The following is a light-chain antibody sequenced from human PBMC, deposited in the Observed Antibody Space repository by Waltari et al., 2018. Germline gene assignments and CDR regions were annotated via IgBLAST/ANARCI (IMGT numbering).Light chain of an antibody. CDR1: SSDVGTYDT. V-gene: IGLV2-14*01. Sequence: QSALTQPASVSGSPGQSITISCTGTSSDVGTYDTVSWYQQRPGKAPEVIISKATKRPSGVSHRFAGPQSAHTASLTISGLQAEDEADYYCSSYTGSVTLFVFGTGTRVTVL. CDR3: SSYTGSVTLFV. CDR2: KAT. J-gene: IGLJ1*01.